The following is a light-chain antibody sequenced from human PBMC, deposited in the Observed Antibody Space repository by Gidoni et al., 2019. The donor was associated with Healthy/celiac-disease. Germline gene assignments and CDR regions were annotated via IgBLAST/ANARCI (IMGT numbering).Light chain of an antibody. V-gene: IGKV3-15*01. CDR3: QQYNNWPLYT. CDR2: GAS. CDR1: QSVSSN. J-gene: IGKJ2*01. Sequence: IVMTHSPATLSVSPGERATLSCRASQSVSSNLAWYQQKPCQAPRLLIYGASTRATGIPARFSGSGSGTEFNLTISSLQSEDFAVYYCQQYNNWPLYTFGQGTKLEIK.